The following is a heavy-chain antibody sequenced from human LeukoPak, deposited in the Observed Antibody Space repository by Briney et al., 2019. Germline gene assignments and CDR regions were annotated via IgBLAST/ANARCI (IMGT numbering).Heavy chain of an antibody. D-gene: IGHD3-22*01. J-gene: IGHJ4*02. CDR2: INPNSGGT. CDR3: ARDTNSGYYHHLDY. Sequence: GASVEVSCKASGYTFTGYYMHWVRQAPGQGLEWMGWINPNSGGTNYAQKFQGRVTMTRDTSISTAYMELSRLRSDDTAVYYCARDTNSGYYHHLDYWGQGTLVTVSS. CDR1: GYTFTGYY. V-gene: IGHV1-2*02.